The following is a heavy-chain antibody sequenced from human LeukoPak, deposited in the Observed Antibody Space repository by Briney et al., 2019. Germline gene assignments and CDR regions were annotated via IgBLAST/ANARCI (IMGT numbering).Heavy chain of an antibody. V-gene: IGHV4-39*07. Sequence: RSSETLSLTCTVSGGSISSYYWGWIRQPPWKGLEWIGSIYYSGSTYYNPSLKSRVTISVDTSKNQFSLKLSSVTAADTAVYYCAAFPMITFGGVIVGNYWGQGTLVTVSS. J-gene: IGHJ4*02. CDR2: IYYSGST. D-gene: IGHD3-16*02. CDR3: AAFPMITFGGVIVGNY. CDR1: GGSISSYY.